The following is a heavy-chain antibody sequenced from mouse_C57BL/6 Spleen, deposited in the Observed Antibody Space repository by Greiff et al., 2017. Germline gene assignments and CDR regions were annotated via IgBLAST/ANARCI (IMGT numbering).Heavy chain of an antibody. CDR1: GYTFTSYW. CDR2: IDPSDSAT. D-gene: IGHD2-3*01. Sequence: VQLQQPGAELVRPGSSVKLSCKASGYTFTSYWMHWVKQRPIQGLEWIGNIDPSDSATHYNQKFKDKATLTVDKSSSTAYLQHSSLPSEDSAVYYCGRRGIYDGTWFAYWGQGTLVTVSA. V-gene: IGHV1-52*01. J-gene: IGHJ3*01. CDR3: GRRGIYDGTWFAY.